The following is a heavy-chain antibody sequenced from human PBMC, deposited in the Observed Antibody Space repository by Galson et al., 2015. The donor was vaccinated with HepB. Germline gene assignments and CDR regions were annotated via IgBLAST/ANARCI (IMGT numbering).Heavy chain of an antibody. V-gene: IGHV3-9*01. CDR1: GFTFDDYA. D-gene: IGHD1-14*01. J-gene: IGHJ5*02. CDR2: ISWNGGSI. Sequence: SLRLSCAASGFTFDDYAMHWVRQAPGKGLEWVSGISWNGGSIGYADSVKGRFTISRDNAKNSLYLQMNSLRAEDTALYYCAKDPEPRASDQPQWLGPSRPGTPVAAPS. CDR3: AKDPEPRASDQPQWLGP.